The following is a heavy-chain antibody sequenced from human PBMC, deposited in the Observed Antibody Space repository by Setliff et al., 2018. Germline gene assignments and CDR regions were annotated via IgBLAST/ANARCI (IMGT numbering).Heavy chain of an antibody. J-gene: IGHJ4*02. CDR1: GFTFNIYW. CDR3: ARGGETGGRFLMWL. CDR2: INQDGSEK. V-gene: IGHV3-7*04. Sequence: LKISCGISGFTFNIYWMSWVRQAPGKGLEWVADINQDGSEKKYVDSVKGRFTISRDNAKNSLYLEMNSLRAEDTAEYYCARGGETGGRFLMWLWGQGTLVTVSS. D-gene: IGHD6-19*01.